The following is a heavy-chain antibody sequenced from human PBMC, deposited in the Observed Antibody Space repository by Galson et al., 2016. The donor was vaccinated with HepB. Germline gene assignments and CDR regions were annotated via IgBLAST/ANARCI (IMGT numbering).Heavy chain of an antibody. CDR3: ARPRDCTTTSCYWYAFDI. D-gene: IGHD2-2*01. CDR2: IYHSGST. CDR1: GVSISNSNSY. Sequence: ETLSLTCGVSGVSISNSNSYWGWIRQPPGKGLEWIGDIYHSGSTNYNPSLKSRVTISVDKSKNQFSLRLSSVTAADTAVYSCARPRDCTTTSCYWYAFDIWGQGTMVTVSS. V-gene: IGHV4-39*01. J-gene: IGHJ3*02.